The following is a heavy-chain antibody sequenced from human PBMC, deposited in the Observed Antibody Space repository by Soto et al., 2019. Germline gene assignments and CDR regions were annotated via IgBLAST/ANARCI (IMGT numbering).Heavy chain of an antibody. J-gene: IGHJ3*02. CDR2: ISYDGSNK. CDR1: GFTFSSYA. D-gene: IGHD1-26*01. V-gene: IGHV3-30-3*01. CDR3: ARVTRGSHKLGAFDI. Sequence: QVQLVESGGGVVQPGRSLRLSCAASGFTFSSYAMHWVRQAPGKGLEWVAVISYDGSNKYYADSVKGRFTISRDNSKNTLYLQMNSLRAEDTAVYYCARVTRGSHKLGAFDIWGQGTMVTVSS.